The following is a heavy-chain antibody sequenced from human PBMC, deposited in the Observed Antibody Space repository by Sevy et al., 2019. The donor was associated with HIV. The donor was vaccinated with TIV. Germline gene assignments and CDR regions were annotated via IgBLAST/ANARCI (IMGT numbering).Heavy chain of an antibody. J-gene: IGHJ5*02. CDR2: RFYSGGA. CDR1: GGSISSSRHY. D-gene: IGHD3-16*01. CDR3: ARHPLGNWFDL. Sequence: SETLSLTCNVSGGSISSSRHYWGWIRQSPGKSLEWIGSRFYSGGAYYNPSLQSRVTMSVDTSRNQFSVNVNSVTAADTAVYYCARHPLGNWFDLWGQGILVTVSS. V-gene: IGHV4-39*01.